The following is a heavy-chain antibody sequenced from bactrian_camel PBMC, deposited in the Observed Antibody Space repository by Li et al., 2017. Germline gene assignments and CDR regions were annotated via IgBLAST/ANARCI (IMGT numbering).Heavy chain of an antibody. CDR1: GVARFC. J-gene: IGHJ7*01. Sequence: QLVESGGVSVQAGGSLRLSCSASGVARFCMAWFRQSPGKAREGVAGMNRFGTTNYADSVQGRFTASKDNAKDTLYLQMNSLKPEDTAMYYCAAGGGFFGGNCRGEFGMDYWGEGTQVTVS. V-gene: IGHV3S55*01. D-gene: IGHD2*01. CDR2: MNRFGTT.